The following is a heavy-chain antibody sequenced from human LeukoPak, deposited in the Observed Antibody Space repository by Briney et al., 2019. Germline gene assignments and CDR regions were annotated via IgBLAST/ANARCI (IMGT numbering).Heavy chain of an antibody. V-gene: IGHV4-59*08. Sequence: KPSETLSLTCTVSGGSISSYYWSWIRQPPGKGLEWIGYIYYSGSTNYNPSLKSRVTISVDTSKNQFSLKLSSVTAADTAVYYCARSSLRITMVRGVINYYYYYYMDVWGKGTTVTISS. CDR2: IYYSGST. CDR1: GGSISSYY. CDR3: ARSSLRITMVRGVINYYYYYYMDV. D-gene: IGHD3-10*01. J-gene: IGHJ6*03.